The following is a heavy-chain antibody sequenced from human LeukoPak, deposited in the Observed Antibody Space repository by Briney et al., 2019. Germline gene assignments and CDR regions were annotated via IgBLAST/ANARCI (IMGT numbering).Heavy chain of an antibody. Sequence: PSGTLSLTCTVSGGSISSSSYYWGWIRQPPGKGLEWIGSIYYSVSSYYNPSLKSRVTISVDTSKNHFSLKLSSVTAADTAVYYCARHTGSGWHFDYWGQGTLVTVFS. CDR2: IYYSVSS. V-gene: IGHV4-39*01. D-gene: IGHD6-19*01. J-gene: IGHJ4*02. CDR1: GGSISSSSYY. CDR3: ARHTGSGWHFDY.